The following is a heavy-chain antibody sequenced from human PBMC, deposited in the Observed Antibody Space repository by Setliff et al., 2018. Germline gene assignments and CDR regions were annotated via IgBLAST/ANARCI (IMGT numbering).Heavy chain of an antibody. J-gene: IGHJ4*02. CDR1: GGSISSGVYY. Sequence: SETLSLTCTVSGGSISSGVYYWAWIRQPPGKGLEWIGRIYYRGDTYYNASLKSRLTLSVDTSKNQVSLNLRPVTAADTAVYYCARTGTYRYFDYWGQGTQVTVPQ. CDR3: ARTGTYRYFDY. V-gene: IGHV4-39*01. D-gene: IGHD1-1*01. CDR2: IYYRGDT.